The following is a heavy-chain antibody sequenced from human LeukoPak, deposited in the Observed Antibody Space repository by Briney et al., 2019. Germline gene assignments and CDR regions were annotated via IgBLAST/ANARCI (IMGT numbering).Heavy chain of an antibody. Sequence: SSETLSLTCTVSGGSISTYYWSWIRQPPGKGLEWIAYIYYSGSTYYNPSLKSRVTISVDTSKNHFSLRLSSVTAADTAVYYCARGVRQRGYYIGYYFDYWGQGTLVTVSS. CDR3: ARGVRQRGYYIGYYFDY. D-gene: IGHD3-22*01. J-gene: IGHJ4*02. CDR2: IYYSGST. V-gene: IGHV4-59*12. CDR1: GGSISTYY.